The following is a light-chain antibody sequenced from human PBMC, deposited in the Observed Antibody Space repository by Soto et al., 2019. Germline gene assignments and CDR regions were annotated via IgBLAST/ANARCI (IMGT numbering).Light chain of an antibody. CDR2: AAS. CDR1: QDIAIY. V-gene: IGKV1-9*01. Sequence: IQLTDSPSSLSASVVDRVTITFLASQDIAIYLAWYQQKPGEAPKLLIYAASTLYGGVPSRFSGSGSGTDFALTITSLQAEDFATYYCQQLRMYPSTFGGGTKVDIK. CDR3: QQLRMYPST. J-gene: IGKJ4*01.